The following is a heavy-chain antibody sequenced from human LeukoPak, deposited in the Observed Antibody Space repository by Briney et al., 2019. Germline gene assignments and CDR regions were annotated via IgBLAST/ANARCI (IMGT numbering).Heavy chain of an antibody. V-gene: IGHV4-59*01. Sequence: PSETLSLTCTVSGGSISSYYWSWIRQPPGKGLEWIGYIYYSGSTNYNPSLKSRVTISVDTSKNQFSLKLSSVTAADTAVYYCARDRTPIAMIVDPDFDYWGQGTLVTVSS. CDR1: GGSISSYY. J-gene: IGHJ4*02. CDR2: IYYSGST. CDR3: ARDRTPIAMIVDPDFDY. D-gene: IGHD3-22*01.